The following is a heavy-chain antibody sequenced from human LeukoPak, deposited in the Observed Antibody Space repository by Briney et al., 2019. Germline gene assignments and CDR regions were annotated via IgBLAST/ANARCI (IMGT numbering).Heavy chain of an antibody. D-gene: IGHD3-10*01. V-gene: IGHV4-59*01. CDR3: ARAGAWQIDP. CDR1: GGSINSYY. CDR2: VFYTGSS. J-gene: IGHJ5*02. Sequence: SETLSLTCTVSGGSINSYYWSWIRRPPGKGLEWIGHVFYTGSSNYNPSLKSRVTISLDRSKNQFSLRLTSVTAADTAVYYCARAGAWQIDPWGQGTLVTVSS.